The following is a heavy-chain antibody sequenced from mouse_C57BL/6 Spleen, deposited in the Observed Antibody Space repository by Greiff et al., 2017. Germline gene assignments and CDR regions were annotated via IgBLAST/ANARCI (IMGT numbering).Heavy chain of an antibody. Sequence: VQLQQSGAELVRPGTSVKMSCKASGYTFTNYWIGWAKPRPGHGLEWIGNIYPGGGYTTYNATFKGKATLTADKSSSTAYMQFSSLSAEDSAIYYCVRRGYSNYPWYCDFWGQGTTLTGAS. J-gene: IGHJ2*01. CDR2: IYPGGGYT. V-gene: IGHV1-63*01. D-gene: IGHD2-5*01. CDR3: VRRGYSNYPWYCDF. CDR1: GYTFTNYW.